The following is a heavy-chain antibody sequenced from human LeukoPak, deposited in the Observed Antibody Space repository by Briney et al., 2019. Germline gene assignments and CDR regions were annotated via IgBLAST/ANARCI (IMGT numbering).Heavy chain of an antibody. D-gene: IGHD4-17*01. V-gene: IGHV3-23*01. J-gene: IGHJ1*01. CDR1: GFTFSNYA. Sequence: GGSLRLSCAASGFTFSNYALNWVRQPPGKGLEWVSAISGSGTSTSYADSVKGRFTISRDNSKNTLYLQLNSLRAEDTALYYCANPYTYGDHGYFQHWGQGTLATVSS. CDR3: ANPYTYGDHGYFQH. CDR2: ISGSGTST.